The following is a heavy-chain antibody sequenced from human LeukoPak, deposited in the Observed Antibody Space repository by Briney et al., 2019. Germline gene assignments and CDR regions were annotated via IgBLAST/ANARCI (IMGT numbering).Heavy chain of an antibody. J-gene: IGHJ4*02. D-gene: IGHD5-18*01. Sequence: ASVKVSCKASGYTFTGYYMHWVRQAPGQGLEWMGWINPNSGGTNYALKFQGRVTMTSDTSISTAYMELSRLRSDDTAVYYCATAGDVDTAMINDWGQGTLVTVSS. V-gene: IGHV1-2*02. CDR3: ATAGDVDTAMIND. CDR1: GYTFTGYY. CDR2: INPNSGGT.